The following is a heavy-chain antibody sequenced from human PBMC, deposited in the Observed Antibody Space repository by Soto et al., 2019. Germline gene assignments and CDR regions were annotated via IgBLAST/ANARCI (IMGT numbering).Heavy chain of an antibody. V-gene: IGHV1-8*01. Sequence: ASVKVSCKASGYTFITYDIHWVRQAPGQGLEWMGWMNPYNGNAGYAQRFQGRVTMTRNTSISTAYMELSSLRSNDTAVYFCARRKERSGPHYFDSWGQGTLVTVSS. CDR3: ARRKERSGPHYFDS. J-gene: IGHJ4*02. D-gene: IGHD1-1*01. CDR2: MNPYNGNA. CDR1: GYTFITYD.